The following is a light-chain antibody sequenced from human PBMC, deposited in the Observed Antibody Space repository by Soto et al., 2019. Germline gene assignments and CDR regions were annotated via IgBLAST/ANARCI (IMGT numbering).Light chain of an antibody. CDR1: QCVSSD. CDR2: DAS. J-gene: IGKJ3*01. Sequence: EIVMTQSPASLSVSPGERVTLSCRASQCVSSDLAWYQQKPGQAPRLLIYDASNRATGIPARFSGSGSGTALTITIRHLEHVAFSVYHRQHRSTPVTFGHGTKVDIK. V-gene: IGKV3-11*01. CDR3: QHRSTPVT.